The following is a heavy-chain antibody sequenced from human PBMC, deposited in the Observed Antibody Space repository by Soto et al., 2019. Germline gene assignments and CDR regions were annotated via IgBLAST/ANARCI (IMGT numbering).Heavy chain of an antibody. D-gene: IGHD3-10*02. V-gene: IGHV4-34*01. CDR3: ARSSVRGWSY. CDR2: ITHSGST. CDR1: GGSFRGYY. J-gene: IGHJ4*02. Sequence: XETLSLTCAVYGGSFRGYYLTWIRQPPGKGLEWIGEITHSGSTNYNPSLKSRVTISVDTSKNQFSLNLNSVTAADTAVYYCARSSVRGWSYWGQGTLVTVSS.